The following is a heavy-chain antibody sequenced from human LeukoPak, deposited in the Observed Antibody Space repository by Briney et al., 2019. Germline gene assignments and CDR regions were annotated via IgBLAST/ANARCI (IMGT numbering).Heavy chain of an antibody. CDR1: GYSISSGYY. CDR3: ARTTVGAFGY. J-gene: IGHJ4*02. Sequence: SETLSLTCTVSGYSISSGYYWGWIRQPPGKGLEWIGSIYHSGSTYYNPSLKSRVTISVDTSKNQFSLKLSSVTAADTAVYYRARTTVGAFGYWGQGTLVTVSS. D-gene: IGHD4-17*01. V-gene: IGHV4-38-2*02. CDR2: IYHSGST.